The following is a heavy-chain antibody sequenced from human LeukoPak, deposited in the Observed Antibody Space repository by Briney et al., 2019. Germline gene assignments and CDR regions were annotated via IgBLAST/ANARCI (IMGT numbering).Heavy chain of an antibody. Sequence: SETLSLTCTVSGGSISSSSYYWGWIRQPPGKRLEWIGSIYYSGSTYYNPSLKSRVTISVDTSKNQFSLKLSSVTAADTAVYYCGYSSSSRSYYFDYWGQGTLVTVSS. D-gene: IGHD6-13*01. J-gene: IGHJ4*02. CDR1: GGSISSSSYY. CDR2: IYYSGST. CDR3: GYSSSSRSYYFDY. V-gene: IGHV4-39*01.